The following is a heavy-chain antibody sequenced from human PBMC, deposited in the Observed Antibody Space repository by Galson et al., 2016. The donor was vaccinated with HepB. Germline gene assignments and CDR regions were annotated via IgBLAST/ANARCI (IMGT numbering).Heavy chain of an antibody. CDR1: GYTFNGYY. Sequence: SVKVSCKASGYTFNGYYMHWVRQAPGQGLEWMGRINPNSGDTNYAQKFQGRVSTTRDSSISTAYMELTRLRSDDTAVYYCVRGKYYYDSSGYFAYWGQGTLVTISS. V-gene: IGHV1-2*06. CDR3: VRGKYYYDSSGYFAY. J-gene: IGHJ4*02. D-gene: IGHD3-22*01. CDR2: INPNSGDT.